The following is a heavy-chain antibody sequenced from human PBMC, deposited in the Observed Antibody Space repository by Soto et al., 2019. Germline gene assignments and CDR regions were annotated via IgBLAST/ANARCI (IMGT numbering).Heavy chain of an antibody. J-gene: IGHJ4*02. V-gene: IGHV3-30*18. CDR1: GLTFSAAG. CDR3: AKDKGRTAIDY. Sequence: ESVGGVVQPGRSLRLSCAASGLTFSAAGMHWVRQAPGKGLEWVAFMANDGRSESYADSVKGRFTISRDNSQNRLYLQMNGLRAEDTAVYYCAKDKGRTAIDYWGQGTLVSVSS. CDR2: MANDGRSE.